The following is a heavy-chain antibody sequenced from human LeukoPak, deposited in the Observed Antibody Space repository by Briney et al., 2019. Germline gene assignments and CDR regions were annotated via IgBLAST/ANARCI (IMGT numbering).Heavy chain of an antibody. D-gene: IGHD1-26*01. CDR1: GFTFSSFS. V-gene: IGHV3-21*01. CDR2: ISSSSSYI. Sequence: TGGSLRLSCAASGFTFSSFSMNWVRQAPGKGLEWVSSISSSSSYIYYADSLKGRFTVSRDNAKNSLYLQMNSLRAEDTAMYYCARVMVGECYFDYWGQGTLVTVSS. CDR3: ARVMVGECYFDY. J-gene: IGHJ4*02.